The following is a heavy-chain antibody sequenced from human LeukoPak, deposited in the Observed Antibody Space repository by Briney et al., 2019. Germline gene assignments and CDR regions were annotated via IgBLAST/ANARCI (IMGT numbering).Heavy chain of an antibody. CDR2: IYYSGST. D-gene: IGHD2-8*01. CDR1: GGSISSYY. V-gene: IGHV4-59*01. Sequence: SETLSRTCTVSGGSISSYYWNWIRQPPGKGLEWLGYIYYSGSTKYNPSLENRVTISLDTAKNQFSLSLSSQTAADAAVFYCARGEGQAVSAFDYWGQGMLVTVSS. J-gene: IGHJ4*02. CDR3: ARGEGQAVSAFDY.